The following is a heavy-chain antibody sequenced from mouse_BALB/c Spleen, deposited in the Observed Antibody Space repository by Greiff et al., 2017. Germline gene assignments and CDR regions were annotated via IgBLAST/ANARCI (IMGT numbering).Heavy chain of an antibody. CDR2: ISNLAYSI. D-gene: IGHD3-3*01. V-gene: IGHV5-15*02. J-gene: IGHJ4*01. CDR1: GFTFSDYG. Sequence: EVKLMESGGGLVQPGGSRKLSCAASGFTFSDYGMAWVRQAPGKGPEWVAFISNLAYSIYYADTVTGRFTISRENAKNTLYLEMSSLRSEDTAMYYCARDLGTYYAMDYWGQGTSVTVSS. CDR3: ARDLGTYYAMDY.